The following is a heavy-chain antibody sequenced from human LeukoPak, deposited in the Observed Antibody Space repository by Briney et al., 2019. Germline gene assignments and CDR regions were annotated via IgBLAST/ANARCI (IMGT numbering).Heavy chain of an antibody. CDR2: FDPEDGET. CDR1: GYTLTELS. V-gene: IGHV1-24*01. D-gene: IGHD3-10*01. J-gene: IGHJ6*02. Sequence: ASVKVSCKVSGYTLTELSMHWVRQAPGKGREWMGGFDPEDGETIYAQKFQGRVTMTEDTSTDTAYMELSSLRSEDTAVYYCATGSYYGSGSYPGAYGMDVWGQGTTVTVSS. CDR3: ATGSYYGSGSYPGAYGMDV.